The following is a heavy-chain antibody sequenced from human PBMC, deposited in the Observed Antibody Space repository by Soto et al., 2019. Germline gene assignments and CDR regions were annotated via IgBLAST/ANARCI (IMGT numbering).Heavy chain of an antibody. D-gene: IGHD3-16*01. J-gene: IGHJ5*02. CDR2: IHHSGST. CDR3: TRRGGGGSGAFMMEWLEP. Sequence: SETLSLTCDVSGGSLYSSNWWTWVRQTSGKGLEWIGEIHHSGSTNYNPSLKSRVTISADKSKNQFFLNLASVTAAYTAMYYCTRRGGGGSGAFMMEWLEPWVQGTQVTVSS. CDR1: GGSLYSSNW. V-gene: IGHV4-4*02.